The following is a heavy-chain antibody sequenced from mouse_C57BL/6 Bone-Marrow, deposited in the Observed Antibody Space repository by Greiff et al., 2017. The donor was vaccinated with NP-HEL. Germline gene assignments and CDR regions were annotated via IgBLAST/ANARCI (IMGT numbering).Heavy chain of an antibody. CDR3: ARPHFVTTVAYYAMDY. CDR1: GYTFTSYW. J-gene: IGHJ4*01. Sequence: VQLQQSGAELVKPGASVKMSCKASGYTFTSYWITWVKQRPGQGLEWIGDIYPGSGSTNYNEKFKSKATLTVDTSSSTAYMQLSSLTSEDSAVYYCARPHFVTTVAYYAMDYWGQGTSVTVSS. D-gene: IGHD1-1*01. CDR2: IYPGSGST. V-gene: IGHV1-55*01.